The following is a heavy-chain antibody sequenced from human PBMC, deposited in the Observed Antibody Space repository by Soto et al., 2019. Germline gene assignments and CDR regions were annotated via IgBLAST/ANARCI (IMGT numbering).Heavy chain of an antibody. CDR1: GYTFTSYY. Sequence: QVQLVQSGAEVTKPGASVKVSCKASGYTFTSYYMHWVRQAPGQGLEWMGIINPSGGSTNYAQKFPGRVTMTRDTSTSTVYMELSSMRYENTAVYYCARLSITGYFDYWGQGTLVTVSS. V-gene: IGHV1-46*01. J-gene: IGHJ4*02. CDR2: INPSGGST. CDR3: ARLSITGYFDY. D-gene: IGHD6-6*01.